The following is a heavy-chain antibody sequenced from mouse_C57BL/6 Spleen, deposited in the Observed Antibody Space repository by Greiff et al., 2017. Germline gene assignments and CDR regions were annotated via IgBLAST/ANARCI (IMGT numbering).Heavy chain of an antibody. Sequence: VKLQQSGAELVRPGASVTLSCKASGYTFTDYEMHWVKQTPVHGLEWIGAIDPETGGTAYNQKFKGKAILTADKSSSTAYMELRSLTSEDSAVYYCTSSRYYGSSYPYAMDYWGQGTSVTVSS. CDR2: IDPETGGT. D-gene: IGHD1-1*01. CDR3: TSSRYYGSSYPYAMDY. J-gene: IGHJ4*01. V-gene: IGHV1-15*01. CDR1: GYTFTDYE.